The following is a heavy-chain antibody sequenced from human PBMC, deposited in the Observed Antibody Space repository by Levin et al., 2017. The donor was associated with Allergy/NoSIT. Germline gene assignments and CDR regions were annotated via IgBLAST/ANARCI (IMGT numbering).Heavy chain of an antibody. Sequence: LRLSCTVSGGSISSGGYYWSWIRQHPGKGLEWIGYIYYSGSTYYNPSLKSRVTISVDTSKNQFSLKLSSVTAADTAVYYCARGVLYDFWSGLPYYFDYWGQGTLVTVSS. CDR1: GGSISSGGYY. J-gene: IGHJ4*02. D-gene: IGHD3-3*01. CDR3: ARGVLYDFWSGLPYYFDY. V-gene: IGHV4-31*03. CDR2: IYYSGST.